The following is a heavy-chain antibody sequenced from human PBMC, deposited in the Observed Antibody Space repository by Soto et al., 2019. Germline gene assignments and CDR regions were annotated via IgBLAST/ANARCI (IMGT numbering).Heavy chain of an antibody. Sequence: GSLRLSCAASGFTFSIYAMHWVRQAPGKGLEWVAVISYDGSNKYYADSVKGRFTISRDNSKNTLYLQMNSLRAEDTAVYYCARDRLRNRWPFDYWGQGTLVTVSS. D-gene: IGHD5-12*01. V-gene: IGHV3-30-3*01. CDR1: GFTFSIYA. CDR2: ISYDGSNK. CDR3: ARDRLRNRWPFDY. J-gene: IGHJ4*02.